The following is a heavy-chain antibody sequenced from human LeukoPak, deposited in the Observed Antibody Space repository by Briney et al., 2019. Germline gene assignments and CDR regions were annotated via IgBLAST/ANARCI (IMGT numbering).Heavy chain of an antibody. CDR2: ISYDGSNK. CDR1: GFTFSSYA. J-gene: IGHJ3*02. D-gene: IGHD3-3*01. CDR3: ARVEEREWGRHLWAAFDI. Sequence: GGSLRLSCAASGFTFSSYAMHWVRQAPSKGLEWVAVISYDGSNKYYADSVKGRFTISRDNSKNTLYLQMNSLRAEDTAVYYCARVEEREWGRHLWAAFDIWGQGTMVTVSS. V-gene: IGHV3-30-3*01.